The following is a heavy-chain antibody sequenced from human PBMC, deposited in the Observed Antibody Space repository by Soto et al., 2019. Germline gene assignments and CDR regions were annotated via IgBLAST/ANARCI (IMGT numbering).Heavy chain of an antibody. Sequence: QVQLQESGPGLVKPSGTLSLTCAVSGGSISSSNWWSWVRQPPGKGLEWIGEIYHSGSTNYNPSPTSLVTIPVDKSKNQFSLKLSSVTAADTAVYYCARDRMATKDYYYYGMDVWGQGTPVTVSS. CDR3: ARDRMATKDYYYYGMDV. CDR1: GGSISSSNW. D-gene: IGHD5-12*01. V-gene: IGHV4-4*02. J-gene: IGHJ6*02. CDR2: IYHSGST.